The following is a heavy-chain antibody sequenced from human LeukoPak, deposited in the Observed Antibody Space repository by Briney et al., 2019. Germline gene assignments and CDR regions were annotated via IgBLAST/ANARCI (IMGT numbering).Heavy chain of an antibody. CDR1: GFTFSTYY. Sequence: GGSLRLSCAASGFTFSTYYLTWVRQAPGKGLEWVSGISGSGGTTYYADSVQGRFTISRDNSKNTLYVQMNSLRADDTAIYFCVKDSYYYDNSGYYYVKDHWGQGTLVTVSS. D-gene: IGHD3-22*01. CDR3: VKDSYYYDNSGYYYVKDH. CDR2: ISGSGGTT. V-gene: IGHV3-23*01. J-gene: IGHJ4*02.